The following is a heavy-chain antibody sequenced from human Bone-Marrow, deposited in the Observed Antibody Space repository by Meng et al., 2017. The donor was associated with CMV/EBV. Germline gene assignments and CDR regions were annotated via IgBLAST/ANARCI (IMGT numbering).Heavy chain of an antibody. Sequence: SVKVSCKGSGYTFTGYYLHWVRQAPGQGLEWMGGIIPIFGTANYAQKFQGRFTITTDDSTSTAYMELSSLRSDDTAVYYCARGDIIVIPAAAAIYYFDCWGQGTLVTVSS. CDR1: GYTFTGYY. CDR2: IIPIFGTA. V-gene: IGHV1-69*05. D-gene: IGHD2-2*01. CDR3: ARGDIIVIPAAAAIYYFDC. J-gene: IGHJ4*02.